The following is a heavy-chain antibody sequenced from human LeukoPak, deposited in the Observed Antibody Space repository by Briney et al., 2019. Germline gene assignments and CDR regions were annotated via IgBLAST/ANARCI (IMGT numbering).Heavy chain of an antibody. CDR3: AKDNYGSGSYCFDY. J-gene: IGHJ4*02. V-gene: IGHV3-23*01. Sequence: GGSLRLSCAASGFTFSSYAMSWVRQAPGKGLEWVSVISGSGGSTYYADSVKGRFTISRDNSKNTLYLQMNSLRAEDTAVYYCAKDNYGSGSYCFDYWGQGTLVTVSS. CDR1: GFTFSSYA. CDR2: ISGSGGST. D-gene: IGHD3-10*01.